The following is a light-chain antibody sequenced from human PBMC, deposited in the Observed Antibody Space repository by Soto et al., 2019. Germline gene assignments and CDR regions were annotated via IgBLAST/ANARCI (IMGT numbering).Light chain of an antibody. J-gene: IGKJ4*01. Sequence: DIQMTKSPSSLSASVGDRVTIACQASQNIYNYLNWYQYKPGKAPKVLIFDAASLETGVPSRFSVSGYEKDFSRTINSLQPDDGATYYCQHYDNLPLPCGGGTNVEIE. CDR1: QNIYNY. CDR2: DAA. CDR3: QHYDNLPLP. V-gene: IGKV1-33*01.